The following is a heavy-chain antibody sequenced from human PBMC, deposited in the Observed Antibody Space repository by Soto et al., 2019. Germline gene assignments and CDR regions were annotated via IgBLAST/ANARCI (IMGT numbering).Heavy chain of an antibody. Sequence: SHTLSLTCAISGDSVSSNSAGWNWIMQSPSRGLEWLGRTYYKSKWNNDYALSVKSRITINPDTSKNQFSLHLYSVTPEDTAVYYCTGITWFRGMDVWAQGTPVTVSS. V-gene: IGHV6-1*01. CDR1: GDSVSSNSAG. J-gene: IGHJ6*02. CDR3: TGITWFRGMDV. D-gene: IGHD3-10*01. CDR2: TYYKSKWNN.